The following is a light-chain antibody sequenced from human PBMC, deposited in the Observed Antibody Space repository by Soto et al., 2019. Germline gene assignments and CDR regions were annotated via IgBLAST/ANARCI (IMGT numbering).Light chain of an antibody. CDR2: EVS. V-gene: IGLV2-14*01. CDR1: RSDVGGSNS. CDR3: SSYTSSNALEV. J-gene: IGLJ1*01. Sequence: QSALIHPASLSGSPGQSITISSTGTRSDVGGSNSVSWYQHHPHRAPKLLIYEVSYRPSGVSNRFSGSKSGNTASLTISGLQAEDGADYYCSSYTSSNALEVFGIGTKLTVL.